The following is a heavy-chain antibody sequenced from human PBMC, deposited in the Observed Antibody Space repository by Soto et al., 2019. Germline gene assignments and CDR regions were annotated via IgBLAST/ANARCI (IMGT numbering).Heavy chain of an antibody. CDR2: IYPGDSDT. D-gene: IGHD3-22*01. CDR3: AKQGSGYYGPHYFDY. J-gene: IGHJ4*02. V-gene: IGHV5-51*01. CDR1: GYSFTSYW. Sequence: GESLKISCKGSGYSFTSYWIGWVRQMPGKGLEWMGIIYPGDSDTRYSPSFQGQVTISRDNSKNTLYLQMNSLRAEDTAVYYCAKQGSGYYGPHYFDYWGQGTLVTVSS.